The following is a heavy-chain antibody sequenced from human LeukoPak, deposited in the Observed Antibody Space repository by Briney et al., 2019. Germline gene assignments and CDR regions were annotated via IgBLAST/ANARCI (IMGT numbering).Heavy chain of an antibody. V-gene: IGHV3-30*03. CDR1: GFTFSSYG. CDR3: ARAGGGLVRYFDWLLSFGAFDY. D-gene: IGHD3-9*01. Sequence: GRPLRLSCAASGFTFSSYGMHWVRQAPGKGLEWVAVISYDGSNKYSADSVKGRFTISRDNAKNSLYLQMNSLRAEDTAVYYRARAGGGLVRYFDWLLSFGAFDYWGQGTLVTVSS. J-gene: IGHJ4*02. CDR2: ISYDGSNK.